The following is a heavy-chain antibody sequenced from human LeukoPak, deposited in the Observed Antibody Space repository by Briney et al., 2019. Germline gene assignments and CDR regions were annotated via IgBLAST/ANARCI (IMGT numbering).Heavy chain of an antibody. V-gene: IGHV3-48*04. CDR2: ISSSRSAI. D-gene: IGHD3-10*01. J-gene: IGHJ5*02. CDR1: GFIFSTYN. CDR3: AREPRWFGELS. Sequence: GGSLRLSCTASGFIFSTYNMNWVRQAPGKGLEWVSYISSSRSAIFYADSVKGRVTISRDNAKNSLYLQMNSLRAEDTAVYYCAREPRWFGELSWGQGTLVTVSS.